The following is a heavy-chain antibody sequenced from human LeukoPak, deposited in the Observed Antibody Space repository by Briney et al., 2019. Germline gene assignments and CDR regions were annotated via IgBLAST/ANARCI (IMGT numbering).Heavy chain of an antibody. CDR3: ARHKGRVYGGTIFDY. J-gene: IGHJ4*02. D-gene: IGHD4-23*01. CDR2: IYHSGST. V-gene: IGHV4-38-2*01. CDR1: GYSISSGYY. Sequence: PSETLSLTCAVSGYSISSGYYWGWIRQPPGKGLEWIGSIYHSGSTYYNPSLKSRVTISVDTSKNQFSLKLSSVTAADTAVYYCARHKGRVYGGTIFDYWGQGTLVTVYS.